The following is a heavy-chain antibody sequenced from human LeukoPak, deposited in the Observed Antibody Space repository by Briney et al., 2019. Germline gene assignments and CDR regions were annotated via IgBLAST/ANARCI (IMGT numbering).Heavy chain of an antibody. CDR3: AKSPIPGIAVTGRYFDY. V-gene: IGHV3-23*01. CDR2: ISGSGGTS. J-gene: IGHJ4*02. CDR1: GFTFSSYA. D-gene: IGHD6-19*01. Sequence: GGSLRLSCAASGFTFSSYAMSWVRQAPGKGLEWVSGISGSGGTSYYADSVKGPFTISRDNSKNTLYLQMNSLRAEDTAVYYCAKSPIPGIAVTGRYFDYWGQGTLVTVSS.